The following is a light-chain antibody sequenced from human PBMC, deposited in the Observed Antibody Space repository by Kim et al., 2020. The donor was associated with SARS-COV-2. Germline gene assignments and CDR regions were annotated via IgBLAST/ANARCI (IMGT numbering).Light chain of an antibody. J-gene: IGKJ1*01. CDR2: GAS. Sequence: EIMLTQSPGTLYLSPGERVTLSCRASETLKGAYLVWYQQRPGQAPRRLIYGASNRATGIPDRFSGSESGTDFTLTITGLEPEDSAVYYCQQYARSPRAFGQGTKVDIK. V-gene: IGKV3-20*01. CDR3: QQYARSPRA. CDR1: ETLKGAY.